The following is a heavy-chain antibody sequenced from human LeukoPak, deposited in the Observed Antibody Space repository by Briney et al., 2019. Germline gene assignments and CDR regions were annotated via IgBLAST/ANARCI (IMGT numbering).Heavy chain of an antibody. V-gene: IGHV4-34*01. D-gene: IGHD6-19*01. CDR3: ARVGLSSGWYWDY. CDR1: GGSFTGYY. J-gene: IGHJ4*02. Sequence: SETLSLTCDVYGGSFTGYYWSWIRQPARRGLEWIGEINHSGSNNYHPSLKSRVTISVDTAKKQCSLKLSSVTAADTAVYYCARVGLSSGWYWDYWGQGTLVTVSS. CDR2: INHSGSN.